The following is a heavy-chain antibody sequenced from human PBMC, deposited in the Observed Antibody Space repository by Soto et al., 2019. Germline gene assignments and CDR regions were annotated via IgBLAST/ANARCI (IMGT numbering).Heavy chain of an antibody. CDR1: GGTFSSYA. CDR2: IIPIFGTA. CDR3: ASPYYYDSSGYYYPHWFDP. D-gene: IGHD3-22*01. V-gene: IGHV1-69*01. Sequence: QVQLVQSGAEVKKPGSSVKVSCKASGGTFSSYAISWVRQAPGQGLEWMGGIIPIFGTANYAQKFQGRVTITADESTSTAYMERSRLRSEDTAVYYCASPYYYDSSGYYYPHWFDPLGQGTLVTVSS. J-gene: IGHJ5*02.